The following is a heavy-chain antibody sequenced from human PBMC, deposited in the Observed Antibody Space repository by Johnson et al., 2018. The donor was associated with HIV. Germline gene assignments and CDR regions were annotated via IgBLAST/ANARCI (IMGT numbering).Heavy chain of an antibody. CDR3: ARDFVAFGECTAFDI. CDR1: GFTFSSYA. J-gene: IGHJ3*02. D-gene: IGHD3-10*01. Sequence: VQLVESGGGLVQPGGSLRLSCAASGFTFSSYAMGWVRQVPGKGLAWVSGINWNGGSTGYAASAKGRFTISRDNAKNSLYLQMNRLRAEDTALYYCARDFVAFGECTAFDIWGQGTRVTVS. V-gene: IGHV3-20*04. CDR2: INWNGGST.